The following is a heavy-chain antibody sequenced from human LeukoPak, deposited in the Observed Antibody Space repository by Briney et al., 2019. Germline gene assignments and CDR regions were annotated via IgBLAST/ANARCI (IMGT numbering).Heavy chain of an antibody. D-gene: IGHD6-13*01. CDR3: ARRIAGTATGGYFEP. J-gene: IGHJ2*01. Sequence: GGSLRLSCVASGLTFSSYWMSWVRQAPGKGLEWVANIKQDGGEKYYVDSVVGRFTISRDNAKNSLYLQMSSLRADDTAVYYCARRIAGTATGGYFEPWGRGTLVSVSS. CDR2: IKQDGGEK. CDR1: GLTFSSYW. V-gene: IGHV3-7*01.